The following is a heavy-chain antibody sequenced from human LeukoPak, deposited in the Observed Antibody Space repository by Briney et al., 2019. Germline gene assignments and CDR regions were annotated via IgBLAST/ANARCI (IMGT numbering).Heavy chain of an antibody. Sequence: GGSLRLSCAASGFTFSDYYMSWIRQAPGKGLEWVSYISSSGSTIYYADSVKGRFTISRDNAKNSLYLQMNSLRAEDTAVYYCARDLYYDSSGYYLNYWGQGTQVTVSS. V-gene: IGHV3-11*01. D-gene: IGHD3-22*01. J-gene: IGHJ4*02. CDR2: ISSSGSTI. CDR1: GFTFSDYY. CDR3: ARDLYYDSSGYYLNY.